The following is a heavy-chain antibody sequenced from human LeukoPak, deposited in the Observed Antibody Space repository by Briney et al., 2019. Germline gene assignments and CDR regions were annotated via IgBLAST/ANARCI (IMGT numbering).Heavy chain of an antibody. CDR3: AELGITMIGGV. Sequence: GGSLRLSCAASGFTFSTFAMIWVRQPPGKGLEWVSSIFPSGGEIHYADSVKGRFTISRDNAKNSLYLQMNSLRAEDTAVYYCAELGITMIGGVWGKGTTVTISS. J-gene: IGHJ6*04. V-gene: IGHV3-21*01. CDR1: GFTFSTFA. D-gene: IGHD3-10*02. CDR2: IFPSGGEI.